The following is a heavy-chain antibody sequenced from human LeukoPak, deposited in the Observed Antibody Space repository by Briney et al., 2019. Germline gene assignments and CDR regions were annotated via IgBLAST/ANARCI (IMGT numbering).Heavy chain of an antibody. CDR1: GFTFSSYA. J-gene: IGHJ4*02. V-gene: IGHV3-15*01. Sequence: GGSLRLSCAASGFTFSSYAMSWVRQAPGKGLEWVGRIKRKTDGGTTDSAAPVKGRFTISRDDSKEMVYLQVNSLKTEDTAVYYCCTDLMDYWGQGTLVTVSS. CDR3: CTDLMDY. CDR2: IKRKTDGGTT.